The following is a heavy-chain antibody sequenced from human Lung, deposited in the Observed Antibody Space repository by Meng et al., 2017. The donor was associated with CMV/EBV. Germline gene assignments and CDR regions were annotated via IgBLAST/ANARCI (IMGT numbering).Heavy chain of an antibody. CDR3: ARADYYNLMDV. CDR2: IYYSGSS. J-gene: IGHJ6*02. V-gene: IGHV4-30-4*08. CDR1: GASIDSDNYY. Sequence: LXXTVSGASIDSDNYYWSWIRQPPGKGLEWIGYIYYSGSSFYNPSLKSRVTISLNMSKNQFSLYLSSVTAADTAVYYCARADYYNLMDVWGQGTPVPVSS.